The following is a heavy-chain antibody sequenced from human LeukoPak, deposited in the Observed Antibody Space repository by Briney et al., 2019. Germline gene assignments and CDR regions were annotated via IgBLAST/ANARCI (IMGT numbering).Heavy chain of an antibody. V-gene: IGHV3-30*18. CDR3: AKDRAGTRVDY. J-gene: IGHJ4*02. Sequence: GGSLRLSCAASGFTFRSYGMHWVRQAPGKGLEWVAVISYDGSNKYYADSVKGRFTISRDNSKNTLYLQMNSLRAEDTAVYYCAKDRAGTRVDYWGQGTLVTVSS. D-gene: IGHD1-1*01. CDR2: ISYDGSNK. CDR1: GFTFRSYG.